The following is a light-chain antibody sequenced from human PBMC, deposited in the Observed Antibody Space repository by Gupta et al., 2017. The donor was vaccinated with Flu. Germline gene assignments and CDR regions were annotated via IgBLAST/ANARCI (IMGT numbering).Light chain of an antibody. J-gene: IGLJ3*02. Sequence: QSVLTQPPSVSAAPGQEVTISCSGSSSNIGNNYVSWYQQLPGTAPKLLIYDNNKRPSGIPDRFSGSKSGTSATLGITGPQTGDEADYYCGTWDSSLSIWVFGGGTKLTVL. CDR1: SSNIGNNY. CDR3: GTWDSSLSIWV. V-gene: IGLV1-51*01. CDR2: DNN.